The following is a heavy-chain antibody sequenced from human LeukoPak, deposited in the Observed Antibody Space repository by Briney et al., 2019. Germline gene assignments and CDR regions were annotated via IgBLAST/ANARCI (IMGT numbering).Heavy chain of an antibody. CDR1: AFTFSSYW. D-gene: IGHD4-23*01. Sequence: PGGSLRLSCEASAFTFSSYWMSWVRQAPGKGLEWVANMKEDGGEINYVDSVKGRFTTSRDNAKNLLFLQMNSLRVEDTAVYYCARDRGYSTFDYWGQGTLVTVSS. CDR3: ARDRGYSTFDY. V-gene: IGHV3-7*01. J-gene: IGHJ4*02. CDR2: MKEDGGEI.